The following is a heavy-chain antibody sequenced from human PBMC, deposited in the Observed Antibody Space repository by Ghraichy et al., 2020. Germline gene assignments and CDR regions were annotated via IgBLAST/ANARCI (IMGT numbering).Heavy chain of an antibody. V-gene: IGHV4-34*01. CDR1: GGSFSGYY. D-gene: IGHD2-15*01. Sequence: SQTLSLTCAVYGGSFSGYYWSWIRQPPGKGLEWIGEINHSGSTNYNPSLKSRVTISVDTSKNQFSLKLSSVTAADTAVYYCARAPRGWVVAATRYYYYGMDVWGQGPTVTVSS. CDR2: INHSGST. CDR3: ARAPRGWVVAATRYYYYGMDV. J-gene: IGHJ6*02.